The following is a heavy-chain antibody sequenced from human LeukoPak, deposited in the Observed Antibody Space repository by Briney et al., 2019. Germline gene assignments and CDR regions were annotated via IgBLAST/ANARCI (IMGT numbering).Heavy chain of an antibody. CDR1: GGSISSYY. CDR2: IYYSGST. J-gene: IGHJ4*02. V-gene: IGHV4-59*12. Sequence: SETLSLTCTVSGGSISSYYWSWIRQPPGKGLEWIGYIYYSGSTNYNPSLKSRVTISVDTSKNQFSLKLSSVTAADTAVYYCARVYYGSGSYYQFDYWGQGTLVTVSS. D-gene: IGHD3-10*01. CDR3: ARVYYGSGSYYQFDY.